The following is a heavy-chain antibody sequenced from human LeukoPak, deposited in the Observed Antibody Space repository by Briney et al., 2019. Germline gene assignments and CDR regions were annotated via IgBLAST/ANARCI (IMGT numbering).Heavy chain of an antibody. CDR3: AKDMGIAAAGTYLDY. J-gene: IGHJ4*02. Sequence: GGSLRLSCAASGFTFDDYTMHWVRQAPGKGLEWVSLISRDGGSTYYADSVKGRFTISRDNSKNSLYLQMSSLRTEDTALYYCAKDMGIAAAGTYLDYWGQGTLVTVSS. D-gene: IGHD6-13*01. V-gene: IGHV3-43*01. CDR2: ISRDGGST. CDR1: GFTFDDYT.